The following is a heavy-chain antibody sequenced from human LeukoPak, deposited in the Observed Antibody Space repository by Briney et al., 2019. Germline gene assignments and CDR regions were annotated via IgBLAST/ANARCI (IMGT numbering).Heavy chain of an antibody. Sequence: PGGSLRLSCAVSTFTFSDYYMSWIRQAPGKGLEWVSSISSSGTTIYYADSVRGRFTISRDNAKNSLYLQMNSLRAEDMAVYYCARDRQSRYGMDVWGQGTTVTVSS. CDR1: TFTFSDYY. CDR2: ISSSGTTI. J-gene: IGHJ6*02. V-gene: IGHV3-11*01. CDR3: ARDRQSRYGMDV.